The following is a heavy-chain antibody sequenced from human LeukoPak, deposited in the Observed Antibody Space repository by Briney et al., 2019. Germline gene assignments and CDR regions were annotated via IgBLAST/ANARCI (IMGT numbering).Heavy chain of an antibody. CDR3: ARDRYDSSGIFDY. CDR1: GFTFSSYE. D-gene: IGHD3-22*01. CDR2: VSSSGSTI. Sequence: PGGSLRLSCAASGFTFSSYEMNWVRQAPGKGPEWVSYVSSSGSTIYYADSGKGRFTISTDNAKNSLYLQMNSLRAEDTAVYYCARDRYDSSGIFDYWGQGTLVTVSS. J-gene: IGHJ4*02. V-gene: IGHV3-48*03.